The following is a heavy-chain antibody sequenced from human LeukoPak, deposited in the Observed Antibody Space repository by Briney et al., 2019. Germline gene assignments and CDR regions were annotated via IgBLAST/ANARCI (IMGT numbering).Heavy chain of an antibody. V-gene: IGHV3-23*01. CDR2: ISGSGGST. CDR1: GFTFSSYA. J-gene: IGHJ6*03. CDR3: AKDSYISSWMYYYYMDV. D-gene: IGHD6-13*01. Sequence: GGSLRLXCAASGFTFSSYAMSWDRQAPGKGLEWVSAISGSGGSTYYADSVKGRFTISRDNSKNTLYLQMNSLRAEDTAVYYCAKDSYISSWMYYYYMDVWGKGTTVTVSS.